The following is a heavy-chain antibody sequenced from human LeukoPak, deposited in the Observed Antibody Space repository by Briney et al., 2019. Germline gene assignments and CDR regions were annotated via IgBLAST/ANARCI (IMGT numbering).Heavy chain of an antibody. CDR2: IDPNSGGT. J-gene: IGHJ4*02. V-gene: IGHV1-2*02. D-gene: IGHD3-10*01. Sequence: ASVTVSCTASGYTFISYGISWVRQAPGQGLEWMGWIDPNSGGTNYGQKFQGRVTMTRDTSISTAYMELSRLTSDDTAVYYCARSDGSGTHLTSGKDDWGQGTLVTVSS. CDR3: ARSDGSGTHLTSGKDD. CDR1: GYTFISYG.